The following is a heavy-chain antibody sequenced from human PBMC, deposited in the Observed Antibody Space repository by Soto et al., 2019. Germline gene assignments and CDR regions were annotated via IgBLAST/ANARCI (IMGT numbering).Heavy chain of an antibody. J-gene: IGHJ4*02. D-gene: IGHD2-15*01. CDR2: IYSDGTT. CDR1: GFTVSSNH. CDR3: ARGRARHSDFDY. V-gene: IGHV3-53*01. Sequence: EVQLVESGGTLIQPGGSLRLSCAASGFTVSSNHMTWVRQAPGKGLEWVSLIYSDGTTYYADSVKGRFTISRDNLKNILFLQMDSLRAEDTAVYYCARGRARHSDFDYWGQGTVVTVSS.